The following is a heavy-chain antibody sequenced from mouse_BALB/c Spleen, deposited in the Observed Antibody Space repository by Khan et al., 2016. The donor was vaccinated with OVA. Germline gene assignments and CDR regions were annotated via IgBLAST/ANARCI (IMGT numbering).Heavy chain of an antibody. Sequence: VQLKQSGSGLVQPSQSLSITCTVSGFSLNNYSVHWVRQSPGKGLEWLGVIWSAGSTDYNAAFISRLTISKDNSRSQVFFKMNSLQPNDTAIYYCARRGYDYGRGALFAYWGQGTLVTVSA. CDR3: ARRGYDYGRGALFAY. CDR2: IWSAGST. D-gene: IGHD2-4*01. CDR1: GFSLNNYS. J-gene: IGHJ3*01. V-gene: IGHV2-2*02.